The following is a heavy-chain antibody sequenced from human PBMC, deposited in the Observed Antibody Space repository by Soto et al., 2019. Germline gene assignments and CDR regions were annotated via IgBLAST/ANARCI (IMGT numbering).Heavy chain of an antibody. CDR2: TRNKANSYTT. J-gene: IGHJ4*02. CDR3: ASSELPRYSSGWYYFDY. Sequence: PGGSLRLSCAASGFTFSDHYMDWVRQAPGKGLEWVGRTRNKANSYTTEYAASVKGRFTISRDDSKNSLYLQMNSLKTEDTAVYYCASSELPRYSSGWYYFDYWGQGTLVTVSS. V-gene: IGHV3-72*01. CDR1: GFTFSDHY. D-gene: IGHD6-19*01.